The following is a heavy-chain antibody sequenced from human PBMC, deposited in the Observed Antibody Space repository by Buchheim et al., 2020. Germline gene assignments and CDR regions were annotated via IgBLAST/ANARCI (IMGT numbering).Heavy chain of an antibody. V-gene: IGHV4-59*01. CDR1: GGSISRYY. Sequence: QVQLQESGPGLVKPSETLSLTCTVSGGSISRYYWSWIRQPPGKGMEGIGYIYYSGSTNYNPSLTSRVTISVDTSKNQFSLKLRSVTAADTAVYYCARVMGGYDPYYYYGMDVWGQGTT. CDR3: ARVMGGYDPYYYYGMDV. CDR2: IYYSGST. J-gene: IGHJ6*02. D-gene: IGHD2-8*01.